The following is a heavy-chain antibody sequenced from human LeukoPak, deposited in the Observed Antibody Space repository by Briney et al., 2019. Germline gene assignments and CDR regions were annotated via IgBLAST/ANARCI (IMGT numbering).Heavy chain of an antibody. V-gene: IGHV4-34*01. CDR1: GGSISSYY. CDR3: ARGLTNYYMDV. Sequence: SETLSLTCTVSGGSISSYYWSWIRQPPGKGLEWIGEINHSGSTNYNPSLKSRVTISVDTSKNQFSLKLSSVTAADTAVYYCARGLTNYYMDVWGKGTTVTVSS. CDR2: INHSGST. J-gene: IGHJ6*03.